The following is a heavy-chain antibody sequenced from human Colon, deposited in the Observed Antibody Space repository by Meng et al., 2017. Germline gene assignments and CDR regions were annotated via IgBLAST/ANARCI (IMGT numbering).Heavy chain of an antibody. Sequence: QVQLRESGPGLVKPSQTLSLTCVVSGGSISGDGYYWSWIRQHPGKGLEWIGYVHDSGDTYYKSSLKSRITISIDTSENQFSLKLKSVTAADTAVYYCARDPSNRGAFFDPRGQGTLVTVSS. D-gene: IGHD3-10*01. CDR1: GGSISGDGYY. CDR3: ARDPSNRGAFFDP. J-gene: IGHJ5*02. V-gene: IGHV4-31*11. CDR2: VHDSGDT.